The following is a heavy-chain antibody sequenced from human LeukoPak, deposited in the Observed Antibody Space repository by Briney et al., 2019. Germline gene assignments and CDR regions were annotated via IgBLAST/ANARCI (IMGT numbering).Heavy chain of an antibody. V-gene: IGHV1-2*02. J-gene: IGHJ6*02. CDR2: INPNSGGT. Sequence: ASVKVSCKASGYTFTGCYMHWVRQAPGQGLEWMGWINPNSGGTNYAQKFQGRVTMTRDTSISTAYMELSRLRSDDTAVYYCARGGLLRFLEWLLSPMDVWGQGTTVTVSS. D-gene: IGHD3-3*01. CDR1: GYTFTGCY. CDR3: ARGGLLRFLEWLLSPMDV.